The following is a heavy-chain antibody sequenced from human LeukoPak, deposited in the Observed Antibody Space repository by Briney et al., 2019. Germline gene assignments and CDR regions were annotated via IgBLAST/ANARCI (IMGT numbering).Heavy chain of an antibody. V-gene: IGHV3-11*01. CDR3: AKVARAGDY. Sequence: PGGSLRLSCAASGFTFTDYYMSWIRQAPGKGLEWVSYITNSGTTIYYADSVKGRFTISRDNAKNSLYLQMNSLRAEDTAVYYCAKVARAGDYWGQGTLVTVSS. CDR1: GFTFTDYY. CDR2: ITNSGTTI. D-gene: IGHD5-12*01. J-gene: IGHJ4*02.